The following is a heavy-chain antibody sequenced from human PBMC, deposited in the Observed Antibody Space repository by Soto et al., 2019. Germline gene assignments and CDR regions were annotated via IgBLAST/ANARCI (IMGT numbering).Heavy chain of an antibody. D-gene: IGHD6-19*01. CDR1: GGSFSGYY. Sequence: QVQLQQWGAGLLKPSETLSLTCAVYGGSFSGYYWSWIRQPPGKGLEWIGEINHSGSTNYNPSLKSRVTTAGVTCKSQFSLMLSTVTGADTAVYYCARTGAGRSSGVWCQGTLVTVSS. CDR3: ARTGAGRSSGV. CDR2: INHSGST. J-gene: IGHJ4*02. V-gene: IGHV4-34*01.